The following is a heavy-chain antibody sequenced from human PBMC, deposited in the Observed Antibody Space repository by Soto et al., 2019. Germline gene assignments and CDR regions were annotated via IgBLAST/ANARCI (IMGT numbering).Heavy chain of an antibody. CDR2: ISTYSGDT. CDR1: GYTFFTYG. CDR3: ARHHGPTTSENGFDP. V-gene: IGHV1-18*01. J-gene: IGHJ5*02. D-gene: IGHD5-12*01. Sequence: QVHLGESGGEVKTPGAPMKVPCQASGYTFFTYGIKWVRQGPGQGLEWMGWISTYSGDTKYAQKFQGRVTMTTDTSTTTAYLELRSLRSDDTAVYYCARHHGPTTSENGFDPWGQGTLVTVSS.